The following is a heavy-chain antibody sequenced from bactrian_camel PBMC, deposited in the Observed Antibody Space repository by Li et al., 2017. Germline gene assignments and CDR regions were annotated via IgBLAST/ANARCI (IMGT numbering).Heavy chain of an antibody. CDR1: GVTFDDSE. V-gene: IGHV3S63*01. J-gene: IGHJ4*01. CDR3: AAAFGGSWGPYWDLSRAKANY. D-gene: IGHD6*01. Sequence: QLVESGGGSVKAGETLKLSCTASGVTFDDSEMAWFRQVPGNECELVSTISSDGSTYYADSVKGRFTISRDNAKNTVFLQMSSLKPEDTAMYYCAAAFGGSWGPYWDLSRAKANYWGQGTQVTVS. CDR2: ISSDGST.